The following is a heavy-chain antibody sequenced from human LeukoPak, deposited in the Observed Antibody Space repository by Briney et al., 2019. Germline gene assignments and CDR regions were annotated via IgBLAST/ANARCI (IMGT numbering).Heavy chain of an antibody. J-gene: IGHJ5*02. D-gene: IGHD4-17*01. CDR2: INPNSGGT. V-gene: IGHV1-2*02. Sequence: ASVKVSCKASGYTFTGYYMHWVRQAPGQGLEWMGWINPNSGGTNYAQKFQGRVTMTRDTSISTAYMELSRLRSDDTAVYYCAREVNGDYRYNWFDPWVQGTLVTVSS. CDR3: AREVNGDYRYNWFDP. CDR1: GYTFTGYY.